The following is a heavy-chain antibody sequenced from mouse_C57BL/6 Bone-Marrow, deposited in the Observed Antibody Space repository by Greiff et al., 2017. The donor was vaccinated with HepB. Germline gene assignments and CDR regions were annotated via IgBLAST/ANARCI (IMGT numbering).Heavy chain of an antibody. CDR3: ARTAQASFAY. CDR2: IDPSDSET. J-gene: IGHJ3*01. Sequence: QVQLQQPGAELVRPGSSVKLSCKASGYTFTSYWMHWVKQRPIQGLEWIGNIDPSDSETHYNQKFKDKATLTVDKSSSTAYMQLSILTSEDSAVYYCARTAQASFAYWGQGTLVTVSA. V-gene: IGHV1-52*01. CDR1: GYTFTSYW. D-gene: IGHD3-2*02.